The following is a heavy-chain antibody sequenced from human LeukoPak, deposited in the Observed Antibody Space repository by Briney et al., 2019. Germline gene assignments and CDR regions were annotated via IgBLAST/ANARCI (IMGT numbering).Heavy chain of an antibody. CDR3: ARELPLYYYGSGSPNFDY. CDR1: GGSISSGSYY. CDR2: IYTSGST. J-gene: IGHJ4*02. V-gene: IGHV4-61*02. D-gene: IGHD3-10*01. Sequence: SETLSLTCTVSGGSISSGSYYWSWIRQPAGKGLEWIGRIYTSGSTNYNPSLKSRDTISVDTSKNQFSLKLSSVTAADTAVYYCARELPLYYYGSGSPNFDYWGQGTLVTVSS.